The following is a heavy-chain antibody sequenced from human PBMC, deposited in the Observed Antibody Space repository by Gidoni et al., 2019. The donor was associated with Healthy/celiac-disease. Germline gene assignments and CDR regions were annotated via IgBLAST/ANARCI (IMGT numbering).Heavy chain of an antibody. V-gene: IGHV3-11*01. CDR1: GLPCSDYY. D-gene: IGHD2-2*01. Sequence: QVQLVESGGGLVKPGGSLRLSCAAYGLPCSDYYMSWIRQAPGKGLGGVSYISSSGITLYYPDSVKGRFTISRDNAKNSLYLQMNSLRAEDTAVYYCARDRASRTVLLGLDYWGQGTLVTVSS. CDR3: ARDRASRTVLLGLDY. J-gene: IGHJ4*02. CDR2: ISSSGITL.